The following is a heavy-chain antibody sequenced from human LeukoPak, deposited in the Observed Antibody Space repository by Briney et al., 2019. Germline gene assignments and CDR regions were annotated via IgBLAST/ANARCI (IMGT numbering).Heavy chain of an antibody. Sequence: GGSLRLSCAASGFTLDDYTMHWVRQAPGKGLEWVSLISWDGGSTYYADSVKGRFTISRDNSKNSLYLQMNSLRTEDTALYYCAKDITPSSKSGYFDYWGQGTLVTVSS. CDR3: AKDITPSSKSGYFDY. V-gene: IGHV3-43*01. CDR2: ISWDGGST. J-gene: IGHJ4*02. CDR1: GFTLDDYT. D-gene: IGHD4-11*01.